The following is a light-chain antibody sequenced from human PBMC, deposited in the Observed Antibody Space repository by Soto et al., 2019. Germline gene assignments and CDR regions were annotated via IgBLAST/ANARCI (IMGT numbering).Light chain of an antibody. V-gene: IGLV1-47*01. Sequence: QSVLTQPPSASGTPGQRVTISCSGSTSNIGNNYVYWYQQIPGTAPKLLIYRNDQRPSGVPDRFSGSKSGTSASLAISGLRSEDEADYHCAVWDDRLAGPIFGTGTKLTVL. CDR2: RND. CDR1: TSNIGNNY. CDR3: AVWDDRLAGPI. J-gene: IGLJ1*01.